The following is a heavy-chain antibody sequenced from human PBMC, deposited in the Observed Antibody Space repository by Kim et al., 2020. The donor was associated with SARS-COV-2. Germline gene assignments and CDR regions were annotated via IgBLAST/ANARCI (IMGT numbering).Heavy chain of an antibody. CDR1: GGTFSSYA. CDR3: ARDRTYYDFWSGYSSDFDY. D-gene: IGHD3-3*01. Sequence: SVKVSCKASGGTFSSYAISWVRQAPGQGLEWMGRIIPILGIANYAQKFQGRVTITADKSTSTAYMELSSLRSEDTAVYYCARDRTYYDFWSGYSSDFDYWGQGTLVTVSS. V-gene: IGHV1-69*04. J-gene: IGHJ4*02. CDR2: IIPILGIA.